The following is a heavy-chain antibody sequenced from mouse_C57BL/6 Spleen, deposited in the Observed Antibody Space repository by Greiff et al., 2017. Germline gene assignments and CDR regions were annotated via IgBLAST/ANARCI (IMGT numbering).Heavy chain of an antibody. CDR1: GYSITSGYY. D-gene: IGHD2-3*01. CDR2: ISYDGSN. CDR3: ARDHGYYDRYYAMDY. J-gene: IGHJ4*01. Sequence: EVKLQESGPGLVKPSQSLSLTCSVTGYSITSGYYWNWIRQFPGNKLEWMGYISYDGSNNYNPSLKNRISITRDTSKNQFFLKLNSVTTEDTATYYCARDHGYYDRYYAMDYWGQGTSVTVSS. V-gene: IGHV3-6*01.